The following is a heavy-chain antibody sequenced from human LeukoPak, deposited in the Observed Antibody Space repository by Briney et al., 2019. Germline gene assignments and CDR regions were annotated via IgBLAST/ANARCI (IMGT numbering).Heavy chain of an antibody. J-gene: IGHJ4*02. CDR2: ISGGGANT. CDR1: GFTFSSYA. D-gene: IGHD4/OR15-4a*01. V-gene: IGHV3-23*01. Sequence: GGSLRLSCSASGFTFSSYAMSWVGQAPGKGLEGVSGISGGGANTCYADYVQGRFPLSRANSKNTLYLQLNSLRAEDTAVYYCAKGPAKGSPYYFDYWGQGTLVTVSS. CDR3: AKGPAKGSPYYFDY.